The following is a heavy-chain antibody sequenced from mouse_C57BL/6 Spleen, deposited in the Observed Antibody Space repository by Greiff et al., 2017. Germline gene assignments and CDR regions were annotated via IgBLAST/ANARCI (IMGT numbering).Heavy chain of an antibody. V-gene: IGHV5-16*01. CDR1: GFTFSDYY. Sequence: EVKLMESEGGLVQPGSSMKLSCTASGFTFSDYYMAWVRQVPEKGLEWVANINYDGSSTYYLDSLKSRFIISRDNAKNILYLQMSSLKSEDTATYYCARDHYSAFDYWGQGTTLTVSS. CDR3: ARDHYSAFDY. J-gene: IGHJ2*01. CDR2: INYDGSST. D-gene: IGHD1-1*02.